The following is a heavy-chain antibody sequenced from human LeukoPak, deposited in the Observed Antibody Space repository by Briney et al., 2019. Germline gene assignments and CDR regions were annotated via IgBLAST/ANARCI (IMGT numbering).Heavy chain of an antibody. V-gene: IGHV3-15*01. D-gene: IGHD3-16*02. CDR3: TTDLYDYVWGSYRPTGY. Sequence: GGSLSLSCAASGFTFSNAWMSWVRQAPGKGLEWVGRIKSKTDGGTTDYAAPVKGRFTIARDDSKNTLYLQMNSLKTEDTAVYYCTTDLYDYVWGSYRPTGYWGQGTLVTVSS. CDR1: GFTFSNAW. CDR2: IKSKTDGGTT. J-gene: IGHJ4*02.